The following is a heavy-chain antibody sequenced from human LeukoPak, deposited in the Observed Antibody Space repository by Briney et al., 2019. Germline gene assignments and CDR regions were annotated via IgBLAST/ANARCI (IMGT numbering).Heavy chain of an antibody. Sequence: GVLRLSFAASGFTFSSYWMSWVRQAPGKGLEWVANIKQDGSEKYYVDSVKGRFTISRDNAKNSLYLQMNSLRAEDTAVYYCARATTLVASKAFDIWGQGTMVTVSS. CDR3: ARATTLVASKAFDI. V-gene: IGHV3-7*03. CDR1: GFTFSSYW. D-gene: IGHD2-8*02. CDR2: IKQDGSEK. J-gene: IGHJ3*02.